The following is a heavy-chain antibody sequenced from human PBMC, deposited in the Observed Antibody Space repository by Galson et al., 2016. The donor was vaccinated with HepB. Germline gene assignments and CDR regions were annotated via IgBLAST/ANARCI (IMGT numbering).Heavy chain of an antibody. J-gene: IGHJ4*02. CDR1: GFTFSGAA. Sequence: SLRLSCATSGFTFSGAAMYWVRQASGKGLEWLGRIRSKTHNYATAYAASVKGRVTISRDDSKNTGYLQMNSLKTEDTAVYYCSTSYYYDSSCYYRVDYCGQVTLVTVSS. CDR3: STSYYYDSSCYYRVDY. V-gene: IGHV3-73*01. D-gene: IGHD3-22*01. CDR2: IRSKTHNYAT.